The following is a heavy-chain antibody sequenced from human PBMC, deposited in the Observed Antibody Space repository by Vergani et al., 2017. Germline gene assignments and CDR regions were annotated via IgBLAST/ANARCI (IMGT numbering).Heavy chain of an antibody. CDR3: ARLVGREQLVHFDY. CDR1: GAPISYWC. D-gene: IGHD6-13*01. CDR2: LCPSGST. Sequence: QVQMQESGPGLVKTSETLSLTCSASGAPISYWCWSWLRQPAGKGLEWIGRLCPSGSTNYKPSLKSRVTMSIDTSKNQFSLKLTSVTAADTAVYYCARLVGREQLVHFDYWGQGTLVTVSS. V-gene: IGHV4-4*07. J-gene: IGHJ4*02.